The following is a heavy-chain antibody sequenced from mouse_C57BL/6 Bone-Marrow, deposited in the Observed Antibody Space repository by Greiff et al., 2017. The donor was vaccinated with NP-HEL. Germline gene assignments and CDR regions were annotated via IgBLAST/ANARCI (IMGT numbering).Heavy chain of an antibody. Sequence: QVQLKESGPGLVQPSQSLSITCTVSGFSLTSYGVHWVRQSPGKGLEWLGVIWSGGSTDYNAAFISRLSISKDNSKSQVFFKMNSLQADDTAIYYCARKTYYGRGWYFDVWGTGTTVTVSS. D-gene: IGHD1-1*01. V-gene: IGHV2-2*01. CDR3: ARKTYYGRGWYFDV. CDR1: GFSLTSYG. J-gene: IGHJ1*03. CDR2: IWSGGST.